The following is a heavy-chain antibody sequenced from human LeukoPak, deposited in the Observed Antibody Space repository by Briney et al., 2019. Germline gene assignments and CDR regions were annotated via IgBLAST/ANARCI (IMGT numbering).Heavy chain of an antibody. CDR3: ARDYYDSSGYSHFDY. Sequence: GGSLRLSCAASGFTFSDYYMSWIRQAPGKGLEWVSYISSSGSTIYYADSVKGRFTISRDNAKNSLYLQMNSLRAEDTAVCYCARDYYDSSGYSHFDYWGQGTLVTVSS. CDR1: GFTFSDYY. V-gene: IGHV3-11*01. J-gene: IGHJ4*02. D-gene: IGHD3-22*01. CDR2: ISSSGSTI.